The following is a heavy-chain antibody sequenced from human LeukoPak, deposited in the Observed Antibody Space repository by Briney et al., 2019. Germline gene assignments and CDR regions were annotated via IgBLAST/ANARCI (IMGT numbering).Heavy chain of an antibody. CDR2: IYHSGST. J-gene: IGHJ4*02. V-gene: IGHV4-34*01. CDR1: GGSFSGYY. D-gene: IGHD1-26*01. Sequence: PSETLSLTCAVYGGSFSGYYWSWVRQPPGKGLEWIGEIYHSGSTNYNPSLKSRVTISVDKSKNQFSLKLSSVTAADTAVYYCARNPDSGSYYNEFDYWGQGTLVTVSS. CDR3: ARNPDSGSYYNEFDY.